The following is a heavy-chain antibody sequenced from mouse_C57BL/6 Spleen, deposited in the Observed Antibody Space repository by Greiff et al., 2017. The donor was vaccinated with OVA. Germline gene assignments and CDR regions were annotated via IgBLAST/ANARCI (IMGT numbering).Heavy chain of an antibody. J-gene: IGHJ1*03. CDR3: VRDQGWDEYFDV. V-gene: IGHV10-3*01. Sequence: EVHLVESGGGLVQPKGSLKLSCAASGFTFNTYAMHWVRQAPGKGLEWVARIRSKSSNYATYYADSVKDRFTISRDDSQSMLYLQMNNLKTEDTAMYYGVRDQGWDEYFDVWGTGTTVTVSS. CDR2: IRSKSSNYAT. D-gene: IGHD3-3*01. CDR1: GFTFNTYA.